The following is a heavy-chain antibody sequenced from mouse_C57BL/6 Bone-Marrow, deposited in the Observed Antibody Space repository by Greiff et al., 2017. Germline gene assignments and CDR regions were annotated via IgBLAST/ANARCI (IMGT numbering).Heavy chain of an antibody. CDR2: ISSGSSTI. CDR3: ARPTTVVAFDY. CDR1: GFTFSDYG. D-gene: IGHD1-1*01. V-gene: IGHV5-17*01. Sequence: DVKLVESGGGLVKPGGSLKLSCAASGFTFSDYGMHWVRQAPEKGLEWVAYISSGSSTIYYADTVKGRFTISRDNAKNTLFLQMTSLRSEDTAMYYCARPTTVVAFDYWGQGTTLTVSS. J-gene: IGHJ2*01.